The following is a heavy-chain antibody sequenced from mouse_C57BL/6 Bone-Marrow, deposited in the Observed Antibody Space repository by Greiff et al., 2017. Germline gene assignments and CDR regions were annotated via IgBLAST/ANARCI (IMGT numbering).Heavy chain of an antibody. CDR2: IDPSDSYT. Sequence: QVQLQQPGAELVMPGASVKLSCKASGYTFTSYWMHWVKQRPGQGLEWIGEIDPSDSYTKYNQKFKGKSTLTVDKSSSTAYMPLSSLTSEDSAVYYCAREGDYAFFDYWGQGTTLTVSS. CDR3: AREGDYAFFDY. V-gene: IGHV1-69*01. CDR1: GYTFTSYW. J-gene: IGHJ2*01. D-gene: IGHD2-4*01.